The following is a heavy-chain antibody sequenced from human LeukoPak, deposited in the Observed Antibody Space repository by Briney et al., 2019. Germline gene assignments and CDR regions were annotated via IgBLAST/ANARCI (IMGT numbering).Heavy chain of an antibody. J-gene: IGHJ3*02. CDR3: ASIDGGSDAFDI. D-gene: IGHD6-25*01. Sequence: ASVKVSCKASGYTFTSYWIGWVRQMPGKGLEWMGIIYPGDSDTRYSPSFQGQVTISADKSISTAYLQWSSLKASDTAMYYCASIDGGSDAFDIWGQGTMVTVSS. CDR2: IYPGDSDT. V-gene: IGHV5-51*01. CDR1: GYTFTSYW.